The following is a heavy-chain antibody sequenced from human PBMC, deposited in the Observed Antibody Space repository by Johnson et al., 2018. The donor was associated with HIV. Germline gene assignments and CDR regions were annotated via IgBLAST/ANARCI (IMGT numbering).Heavy chain of an antibody. V-gene: IGHV3-20*04. D-gene: IGHD2/OR15-2a*01. Sequence: MQLVESGGGVVRPGGSLRLSCAASGFTFDDYGMSWVRQVKGKGLEWVSGINWHGGSTGYGDSVKGRFTISRDNAKNPLYLQMNSMSAEEQALYYCARDNNLSSAFDIWGQGTMVTVSS. J-gene: IGHJ3*02. CDR2: INWHGGST. CDR3: ARDNNLSSAFDI. CDR1: GFTFDDYG.